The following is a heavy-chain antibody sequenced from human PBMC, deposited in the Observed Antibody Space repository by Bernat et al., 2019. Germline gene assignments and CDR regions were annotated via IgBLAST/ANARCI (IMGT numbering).Heavy chain of an antibody. J-gene: IGHJ3*02. D-gene: IGHD3-16*01. CDR2: ISGSGCST. V-gene: IGHV3-23*01. Sequence: EVQLLESGGGLVQPGGSLRLSCAASGFTFSSYAMIWVRQAPGKGLEWVSAISGSGCSTYYADSVKGRFTTSRDNSKNTLYLQMNSLRAEDTAVYYCAKPLGGSDAFDIWGQGTMVTVSS. CDR1: GFTFSSYA. CDR3: AKPLGGSDAFDI.